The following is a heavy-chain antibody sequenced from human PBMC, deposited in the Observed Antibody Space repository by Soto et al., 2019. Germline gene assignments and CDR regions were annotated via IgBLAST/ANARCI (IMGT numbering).Heavy chain of an antibody. Sequence: GGSLRLSCAASGFTFSSYAMSWVRQAPGKGLEWVSTISVSGSPYYADSVKGRFTISRDNSKNTLYLLTNSLRAEDTAVYYCAKVKSGTNWFDPWGQGTLVTVSS. J-gene: IGHJ5*02. CDR3: AKVKSGTNWFDP. D-gene: IGHD1-1*01. CDR2: ISVSGSP. CDR1: GFTFSSYA. V-gene: IGHV3-23*01.